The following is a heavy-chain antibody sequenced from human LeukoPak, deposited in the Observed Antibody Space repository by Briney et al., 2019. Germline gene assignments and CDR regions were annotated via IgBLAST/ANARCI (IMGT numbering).Heavy chain of an antibody. Sequence: SGTLSLTCAVSGDSISSSHWGGGVRQPPGKGLEWIGEIYHSGSTNYNPSLKSRVTISVDKSKNQVSLKLSSVTAADTAVYYCARSVLGAYGAFDYWGQGALVTVSS. CDR3: ARSVLGAYGAFDY. CDR2: IYHSGST. D-gene: IGHD5-12*01. J-gene: IGHJ4*02. V-gene: IGHV4-4*02. CDR1: GDSISSSHW.